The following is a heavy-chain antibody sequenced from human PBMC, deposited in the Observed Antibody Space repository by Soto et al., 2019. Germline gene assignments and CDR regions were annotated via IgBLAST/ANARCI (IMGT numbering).Heavy chain of an antibody. J-gene: IGHJ6*02. CDR1: GGSISSYY. V-gene: IGHV4-59*08. CDR3: VPGVYGALPGLVDV. CDR2: VHDSWGS. Sequence: QVPLQESGPGLVKPSETLSLSCTVSGGSISSYYWSWIRQPPGKGLEWIGYVHDSWGSHYNPSLKRPVSTPLDTATPPVALKLPSVTATDTAVAYCVPGVYGALPGLVDVWGQGPTVAVS. D-gene: IGHD3-10*02.